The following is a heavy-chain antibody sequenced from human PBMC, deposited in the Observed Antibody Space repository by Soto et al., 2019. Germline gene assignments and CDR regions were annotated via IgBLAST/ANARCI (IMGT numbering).Heavy chain of an antibody. J-gene: IGHJ4*02. CDR3: ARELAAAGSFDY. CDR1: GFTFIRYE. V-gene: IGHV3-48*03. D-gene: IGHD6-13*01. CDR2: ISTSGSTI. Sequence: PWGSLRLSCAASGFTFIRYEMNFFRHAPWKGLEWISYISTSGSTIYYADSVKGRFTISRDNAKNSLYLQMNSLRAEDTAVYYCARELAAAGSFDYWGQGTLVTVSS.